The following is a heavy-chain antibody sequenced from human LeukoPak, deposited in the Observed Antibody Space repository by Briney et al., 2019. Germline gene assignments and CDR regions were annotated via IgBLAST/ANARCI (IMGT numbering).Heavy chain of an antibody. CDR1: GFTVSSNY. Sequence: GGSLRLSCAACGFTVSSNYMSWVRQAPGKGLEWVSVIYSGGSTYYADSVKGRFTISRDNSKNTLYLQMNSLRAEDTAVYYCARRGYSGYDYFDYWGQGTLVTVSS. V-gene: IGHV3-66*02. CDR2: IYSGGST. D-gene: IGHD5-12*01. CDR3: ARRGYSGYDYFDY. J-gene: IGHJ4*02.